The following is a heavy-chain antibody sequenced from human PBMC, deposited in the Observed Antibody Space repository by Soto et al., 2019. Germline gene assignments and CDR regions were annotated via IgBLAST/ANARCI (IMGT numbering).Heavy chain of an antibody. Sequence: KASETLSLTCTVSGGSISSYYWSWIRQPAGKGLEWIGRIYTSGSTNYNPSLKSRVTMSVDTSKNQFSLKLSSVTAADTAVYYCAREGAHEAAAAPFDYWGQGTLVTVSS. D-gene: IGHD6-13*01. CDR1: GGSISSYY. CDR2: IYTSGST. J-gene: IGHJ4*02. V-gene: IGHV4-4*07. CDR3: AREGAHEAAAAPFDY.